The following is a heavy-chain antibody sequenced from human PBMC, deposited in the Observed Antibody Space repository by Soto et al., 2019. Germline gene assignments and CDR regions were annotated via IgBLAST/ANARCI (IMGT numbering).Heavy chain of an antibody. D-gene: IGHD1-1*01. CDR2: ISYDGSNK. Sequence: QVQLVESGGGVVQPGRSLRLSCAASGFTFSSYAMHWVRQAPGKGLEWVAVISYDGSNKYYADSVKGRFTISRDNSKNPMYLQMNSLRAEDTAVYYCAKELERTHSSKYYYYGMDVWGQGTTVTVSS. CDR1: GFTFSSYA. CDR3: AKELERTHSSKYYYYGMDV. V-gene: IGHV3-30-3*02. J-gene: IGHJ6*02.